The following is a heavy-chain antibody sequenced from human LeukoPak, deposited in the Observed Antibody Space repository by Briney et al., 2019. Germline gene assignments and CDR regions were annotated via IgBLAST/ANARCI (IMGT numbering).Heavy chain of an antibody. CDR3: AGDPDRYSSGWYFDP. CDR1: GFTFISYT. CDR2: ISSSSSYI. J-gene: IGHJ5*02. Sequence: PGGSLRLSCAASGFTFISYTMNWVRQAPGKGLEWVSTISSSSSYIYYADSVKGRFTISRDNAKNSLYLQMNSLRAEDTAVYYCAGDPDRYSSGWYFDPWGQGTLVTVSS. D-gene: IGHD6-19*01. V-gene: IGHV3-21*01.